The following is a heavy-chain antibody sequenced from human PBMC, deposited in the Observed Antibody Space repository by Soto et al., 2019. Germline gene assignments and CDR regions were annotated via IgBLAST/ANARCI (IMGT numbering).Heavy chain of an antibody. J-gene: IGHJ6*03. CDR2: IQSGGPT. D-gene: IGHD2-15*01. CDR3: ARDDVLCDGGRCYGVPLDV. V-gene: IGHV3-66*01. Sequence: GGSLRLSCAASGFTVSSKYVSWVRQAPGKGLEWVSLIQSGGPTYYADSVKGRFTVSRDTSENTLHLQMDSLRAEDTAVYYRARDDVLCDGGRCYGVPLDVRGKGTKVTVS. CDR1: GFTVSSKY.